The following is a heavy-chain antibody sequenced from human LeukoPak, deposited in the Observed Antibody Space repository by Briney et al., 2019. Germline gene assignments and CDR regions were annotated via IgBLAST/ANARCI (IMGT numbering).Heavy chain of an antibody. V-gene: IGHV4-4*09. CDR2: IYASGST. J-gene: IGHJ4*02. D-gene: IGHD5-12*01. CDR3: ARRAKMLAGGYFDY. CDR1: GGSISSYY. Sequence: PSETLSLTCTVSGGSISSYYWSWIRQTPGKGLEWIGYIYASGSTTYNPSLKSRVTVSIDTSKNQFSLKLSSVTAADTDVYYCARRAKMLAGGYFDYWGQGTLVSVSS.